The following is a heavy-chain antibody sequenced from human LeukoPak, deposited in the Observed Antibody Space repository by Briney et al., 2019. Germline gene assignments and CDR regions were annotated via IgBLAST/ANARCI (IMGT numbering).Heavy chain of an antibody. J-gene: IGHJ4*02. V-gene: IGHV3-49*04. CDR3: TRDQTPYY. CDR1: GFTFGDYA. Sequence: AGGSLRLSCTASGFTFGDYAMTWVRQAPGKGLEWVGFIRSKVYGGTPEYAASVKGRFTISRDDSEGIAYLQMNSLKTEDTAVYYCTRDQTPYYWGQGTLVTVSS. CDR2: IRSKVYGGTP.